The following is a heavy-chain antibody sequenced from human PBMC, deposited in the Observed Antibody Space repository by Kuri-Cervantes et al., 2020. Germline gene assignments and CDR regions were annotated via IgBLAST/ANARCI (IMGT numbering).Heavy chain of an antibody. CDR1: GYTFTSYD. CDR3: ATVPRWSQYSGSYFWFDP. J-gene: IGHJ5*02. V-gene: IGHV1-18*01. D-gene: IGHD1-26*01. Sequence: ASVKVSCKASGYTFTSYDINWVRQAPGQGLEWMGWISAYNGNTNYAQKLQGRVTMTTDTSTDTAYMELSSLRSEDTAVYYCATVPRWSQYSGSYFWFDPWGQGTLVTVSS. CDR2: ISAYNGNT.